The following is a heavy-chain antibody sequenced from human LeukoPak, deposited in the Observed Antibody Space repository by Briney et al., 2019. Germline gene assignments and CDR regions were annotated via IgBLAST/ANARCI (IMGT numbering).Heavy chain of an antibody. CDR3: ARVLFNSGYDY. D-gene: IGHD3-9*01. Sequence: ASVKVSCKPSGYTFTRAYVHWARQAPGQGLEGMRWTHPNSGETKFAQKFQGRVTMTRDTSTSTVYMDLGGLRPDDTAVYYCARVLFNSGYDYWGQGSLVTVSS. CDR1: GYTFTRAY. CDR2: THPNSGET. J-gene: IGHJ4*02. V-gene: IGHV1-2*02.